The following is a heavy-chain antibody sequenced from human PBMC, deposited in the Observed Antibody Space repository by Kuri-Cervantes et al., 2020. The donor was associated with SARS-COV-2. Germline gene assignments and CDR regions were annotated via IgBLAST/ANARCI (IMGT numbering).Heavy chain of an antibody. CDR2: INHSGST. V-gene: IGHV4-34*01. CDR1: GDSITSGGYH. J-gene: IGHJ4*02. Sequence: GSLRLSCTVSGDSITSGGYHWTWIRQPPGKGLEWIGEINHSGSTNYNPSLKSRVTISVDTSKNQFSLKLSSVTAADTAVYYCARGGDDILTGYPAYFDYWGQGTLVTVSS. CDR3: ARGGDDILTGYPAYFDY. D-gene: IGHD3-9*01.